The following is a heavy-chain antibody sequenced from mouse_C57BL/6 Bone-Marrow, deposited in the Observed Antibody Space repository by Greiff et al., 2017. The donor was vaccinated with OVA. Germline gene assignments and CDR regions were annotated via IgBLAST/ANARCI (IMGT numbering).Heavy chain of an antibody. CDR2: INPYNGGT. J-gene: IGHJ1*03. CDR1: GYTFTDYY. CDR3: ARRGGRRWYFDV. V-gene: IGHV1-19*01. Sequence: VQLQQSGPVLVKPGASVKMSCKASGYTFTDYYMNWVKQSHGKSLEWIGVINPYNGGTSYNQKFKGKATLTVDKSSSTAYMELNSLTSEDSAVYYCARRGGRRWYFDVWGTGTTVTVSS.